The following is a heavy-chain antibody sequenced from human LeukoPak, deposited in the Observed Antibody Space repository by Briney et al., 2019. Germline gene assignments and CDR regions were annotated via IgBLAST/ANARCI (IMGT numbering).Heavy chain of an antibody. CDR1: GFTFSSYV. Sequence: PGGSLRLSCAASGFTFSSYVMHWVRQAPDKGLEWVAVTSYDGSNKYYADSVKGRFTISRDNSKNTLYLQMNSLRAEDTAVYYCARVGIGGKLRYFDWLLRMPYYFDYWGQGTLVTVSS. CDR3: ARVGIGGKLRYFDWLLRMPYYFDY. D-gene: IGHD3-9*01. CDR2: TSYDGSNK. V-gene: IGHV3-30-3*01. J-gene: IGHJ4*02.